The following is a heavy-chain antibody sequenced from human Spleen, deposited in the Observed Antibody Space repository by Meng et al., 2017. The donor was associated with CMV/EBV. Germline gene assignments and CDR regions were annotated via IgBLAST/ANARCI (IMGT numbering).Heavy chain of an antibody. J-gene: IGHJ6*02. V-gene: IGHV3-48*04. CDR3: ARGHYGLDV. CDR1: GFTFSSYS. CDR2: ISSTTNAI. Sequence: GESLKISCAASGFTFSSYSMNWVRQAPGKGLEWVSYISSTTNAIYYADSVKGRFTISRDNAKNSLYLQMNSLRAEDTAVYYCARGHYGLDVWGQGTTVTVSS.